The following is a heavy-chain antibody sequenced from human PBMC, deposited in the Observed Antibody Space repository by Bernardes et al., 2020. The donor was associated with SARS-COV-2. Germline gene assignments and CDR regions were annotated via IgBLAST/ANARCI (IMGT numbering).Heavy chain of an antibody. Sequence: GGSLRLSCAASGFTFSSYGMHWVRQAPGKGLEWVAFIWYDGSNKYYADSVRGRFTISRDNSKNTLYLQMNGLSADDTAVYYCARDPHRDGNTHPTIWGQGTMVTVAS. J-gene: IGHJ3*02. CDR1: GFTFSSYG. CDR3: ARDPHRDGNTHPTI. V-gene: IGHV3-33*01. CDR2: IWYDGSNK.